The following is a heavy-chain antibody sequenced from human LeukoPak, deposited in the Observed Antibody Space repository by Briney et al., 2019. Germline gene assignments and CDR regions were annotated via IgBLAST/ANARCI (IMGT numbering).Heavy chain of an antibody. J-gene: IGHJ4*02. Sequence: SVKVSCKASGGTFSSYAISWVRQAPGQGLEWMGGIIPIFGTANYVQKVQGRVAINTAESTSTAYMELRSLRSEETAVYYCARGLDIAGSYFDYWGQGTLVTVSS. CDR2: IIPIFGTA. V-gene: IGHV1-69*05. CDR1: GGTFSSYA. CDR3: ARGLDIAGSYFDY. D-gene: IGHD6-13*01.